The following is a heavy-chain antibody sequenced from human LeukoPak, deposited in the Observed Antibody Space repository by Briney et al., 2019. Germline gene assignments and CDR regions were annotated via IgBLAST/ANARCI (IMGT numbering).Heavy chain of an antibody. CDR2: ISGSGGST. CDR1: GFTFSSYA. CDR3: AKDAIVVGYYFSQANFDY. V-gene: IGHV3-23*01. Sequence: PGGSLRLSCAASGFTFSSYAMSWVRQAPGKGLEWVSAISGSGGSTYYADSVKGRFTISRDNSKNTLYLQMNSLRAEDTAVYYCAKDAIVVGYYFSQANFDYWGQGTLVTVSS. D-gene: IGHD3-22*01. J-gene: IGHJ4*02.